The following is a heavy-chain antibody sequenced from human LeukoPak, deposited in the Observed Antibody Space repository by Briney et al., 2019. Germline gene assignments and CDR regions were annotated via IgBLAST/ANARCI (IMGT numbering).Heavy chain of an antibody. J-gene: IGHJ4*02. Sequence: RGSLRLSCAASGFTFSSYGMNWVRQAPGKGLEWVSSISSDSAYIYYSSSVKGRFTISRDNAKSSVYLQMDSLRVADTNVYYCAGGGIGMREAFFDFWAQGTLVTVSS. V-gene: IGHV3-21*01. D-gene: IGHD3-16*01. CDR3: AGGGIGMREAFFDF. CDR2: ISSDSAYI. CDR1: GFTFSSYG.